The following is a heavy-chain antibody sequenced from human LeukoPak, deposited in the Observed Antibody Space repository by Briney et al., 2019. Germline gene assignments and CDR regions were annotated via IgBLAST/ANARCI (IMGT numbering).Heavy chain of an antibody. Sequence: SETLSLTCTVSGGSISSYYWSWIRQPPGKGLEWIGYIYYSGSTNYNPSLKSRVTISVDTSKNQCSLKLSSVTAADTAVYYCARVGSIFGEGPMDVWGKGTTVTVPS. CDR2: IYYSGST. CDR1: GGSISSYY. V-gene: IGHV4-59*01. D-gene: IGHD3-3*01. J-gene: IGHJ6*03. CDR3: ARVGSIFGEGPMDV.